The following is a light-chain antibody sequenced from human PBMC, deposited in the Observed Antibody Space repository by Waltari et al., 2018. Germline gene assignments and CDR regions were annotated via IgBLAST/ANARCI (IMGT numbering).Light chain of an antibody. CDR1: QSVNNND. V-gene: IGKV3-20*01. J-gene: IGKJ4*01. CDR3: QQYDTSPPT. CDR2: DAS. Sequence: EIVLTQSPGTLSLSPGERATLPGRASQSVNNNDLAWYQQQPGQGPMLLIYDASTRAAGIPDRFSGSGSGTDFTLTLSRLEPEDFAVYYCQQYDTSPPTFGGGTKVAIK.